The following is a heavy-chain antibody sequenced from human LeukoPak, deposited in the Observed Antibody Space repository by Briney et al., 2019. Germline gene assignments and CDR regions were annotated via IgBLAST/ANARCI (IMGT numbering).Heavy chain of an antibody. J-gene: IGHJ4*02. Sequence: GGSLRLSCVASGFPFSSYWMTWVRQAPGKGLEWVSSISSSSSYIYYADSVKGRFTISRDNAKNSLYLQMNSLRAEDTAVYYCARDQEGFDYWGQGTLVTVSS. CDR2: ISSSSSYI. CDR1: GFPFSSYW. CDR3: ARDQEGFDY. V-gene: IGHV3-21*01.